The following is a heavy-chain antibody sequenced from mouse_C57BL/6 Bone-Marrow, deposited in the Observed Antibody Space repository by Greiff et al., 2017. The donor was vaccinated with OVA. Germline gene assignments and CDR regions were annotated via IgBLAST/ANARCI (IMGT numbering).Heavy chain of an antibody. CDR2: ISDGGSYT. D-gene: IGHD6-1*01. V-gene: IGHV5-4*01. Sequence: DVQLVESGGGLVKPGGSLKLSCAASGFTFSSYAMSWVRQTPEKRLEWVATISDGGSYTYYPDNVKGRFTISRDNAKNNLYLQMSHLKSEDTAMYYCATSLSMDYWGQGTSVTVSS. J-gene: IGHJ4*01. CDR3: ATSLSMDY. CDR1: GFTFSSYA.